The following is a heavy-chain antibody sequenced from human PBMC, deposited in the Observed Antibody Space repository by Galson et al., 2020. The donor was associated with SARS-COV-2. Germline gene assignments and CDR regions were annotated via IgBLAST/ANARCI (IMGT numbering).Heavy chain of an antibody. J-gene: IGHJ6*02. Sequence: GGSLRLSCAASGFTFSSYAVHWVRQAPGKGLEWVAVISYDGSNKYYADSVKGRFTISRDNSKNTLYLQMNSLRAEDTAVYYCARSKRITIFGVVYYYYGMDVWGQGTTVTVSS. V-gene: IGHV3-30*04. CDR1: GFTFSSYA. CDR3: ARSKRITIFGVVYYYYGMDV. D-gene: IGHD3-3*01. CDR2: ISYDGSNK.